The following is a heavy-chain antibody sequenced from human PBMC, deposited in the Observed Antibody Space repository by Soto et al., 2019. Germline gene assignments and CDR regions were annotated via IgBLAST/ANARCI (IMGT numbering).Heavy chain of an antibody. CDR1: GYTFTNNV. CDR2: RNPGSGDT. J-gene: IGHJ5*02. V-gene: IGHV1-8*02. CDR3: ARMESFGSLNCFDP. D-gene: IGHD5-18*01. Sequence: ASVKVSRKASGYTFTNNVVSWVRQATGQGLEWMGWRNPGSGDTGYAQKFQGRVTMTRDISIATAYMELNSLTSEDTAIYYCARMESFGSLNCFDPWGQGTLVTVSS.